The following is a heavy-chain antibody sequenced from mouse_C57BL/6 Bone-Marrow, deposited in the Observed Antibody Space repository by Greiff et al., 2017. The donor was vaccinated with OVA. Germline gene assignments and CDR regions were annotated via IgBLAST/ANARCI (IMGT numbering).Heavy chain of an antibody. J-gene: IGHJ4*01. CDR1: GYTFTSYW. D-gene: IGHD1-1*01. CDR3: ARRSYRAMDY. CDR2: IDPSDSYT. V-gene: IGHV1-59*01. Sequence: VQLQQPGAELVRPGTSVKLSCKASGYTFTSYWMHWVKQRPGQGLEWIGVIDPSDSYTNYNQKFKGKATLTVDTSSSTAYMLLSSLTSEDSAVYYCARRSYRAMDYWGQGTSVTVSS.